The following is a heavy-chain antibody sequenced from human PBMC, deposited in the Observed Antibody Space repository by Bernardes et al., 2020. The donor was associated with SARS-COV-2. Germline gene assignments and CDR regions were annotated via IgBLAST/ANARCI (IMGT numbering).Heavy chain of an antibody. CDR2: INHRGST. V-gene: IGHV4-34*01. J-gene: IGHJ6*02. Sequence: SETLSLTCAVYGGSFSGYYWNWIRQPPGKGLEWIGEINHRGSTNYNPSLKSRVTKAVDTSKNQFSLKLSSLTAADTAVYYCARDRGYDFWSGYYGYYGMDVWGQGTTVTVSS. CDR1: GGSFSGYY. D-gene: IGHD3-3*01. CDR3: ARDRGYDFWSGYYGYYGMDV.